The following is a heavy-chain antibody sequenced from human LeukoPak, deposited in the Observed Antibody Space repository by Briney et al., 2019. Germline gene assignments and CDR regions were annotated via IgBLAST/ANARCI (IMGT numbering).Heavy chain of an antibody. D-gene: IGHD2-21*02. CDR3: ASGTDLTVVTATLRH. Sequence: PGGSLRLSCAASGFTFSIYTMNWVRQAPGKGLEWVSYISSSRSTIYYADSVKGRFTISRDNAKNSLYLQMNSLRAEDTAVYYCASGTDLTVVTATLRHWGQGTLVTVSS. V-gene: IGHV3-48*01. J-gene: IGHJ1*01. CDR1: GFTFSIYT. CDR2: ISSSRSTI.